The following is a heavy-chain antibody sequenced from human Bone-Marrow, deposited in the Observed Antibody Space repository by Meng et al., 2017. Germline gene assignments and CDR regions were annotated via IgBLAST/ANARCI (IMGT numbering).Heavy chain of an antibody. Sequence: QVQLVQSGAEGEEPGASVKVSCKPSGYNFPDYYIHWERRAPGQGLEWMGRINPKSGDTHYAQKFQARVTMTGDTSISTAYMELSGLRSDDTAMYYCARDEDISAAGKLFGDYWGQGTLVTVSS. CDR3: ARDEDISAAGKLFGDY. D-gene: IGHD6-25*01. V-gene: IGHV1-2*06. J-gene: IGHJ4*02. CDR1: GYNFPDYY. CDR2: INPKSGDT.